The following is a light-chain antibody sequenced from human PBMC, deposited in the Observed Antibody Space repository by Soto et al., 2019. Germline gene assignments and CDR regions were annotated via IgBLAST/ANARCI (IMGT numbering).Light chain of an antibody. CDR1: SSNIGSNY. J-gene: IGLJ2*01. V-gene: IGLV1-47*02. CDR2: SNN. Sequence: QSVLTQPPSASGTPGQRVTISCSGSSSNIGSNYVYWYQQLPGTAPKLLIYSNNQRRSGVPDRFSGSKSGTSASLAISGLRSEDEADYYCAAWDDSRSGVVFGGGTKLTVL. CDR3: AAWDDSRSGVV.